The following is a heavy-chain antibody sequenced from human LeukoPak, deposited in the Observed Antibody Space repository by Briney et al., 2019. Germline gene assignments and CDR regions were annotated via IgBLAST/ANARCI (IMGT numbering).Heavy chain of an antibody. CDR1: GYTLTSYY. J-gene: IGHJ4*02. D-gene: IGHD3-22*01. Sequence: ASVKVSCKASGYTLTSYYIHWVRQAPGQGLEWRGIINPASGSTTYAQKFQGSRLTLTRDTCTSTVYMELSSLRSEDTAVYYCARGRGVHDSHTYDYFDYWGQGSLVTVSS. CDR3: ARGRGVHDSHTYDYFDY. V-gene: IGHV1-46*01. CDR2: INPASGST.